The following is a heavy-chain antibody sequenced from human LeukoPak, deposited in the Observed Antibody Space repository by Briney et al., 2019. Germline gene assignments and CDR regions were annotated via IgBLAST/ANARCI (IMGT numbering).Heavy chain of an antibody. CDR2: INPNSGDT. D-gene: IGHD6-19*01. CDR1: GYTFTGYY. Sequence: ASVKVSCKASGYTFTGYYIHWVRQASGQGLEWMGWINPNSGDTNYAQKFQGRVTMTRDTSISTAYMELSRLTSDDAAVYYCARDGAVAGTAYPEYWGQGTLVTVSS. J-gene: IGHJ4*02. V-gene: IGHV1-2*02. CDR3: ARDGAVAGTAYPEY.